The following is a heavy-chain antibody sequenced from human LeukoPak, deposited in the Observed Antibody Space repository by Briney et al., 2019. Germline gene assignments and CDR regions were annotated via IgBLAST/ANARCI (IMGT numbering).Heavy chain of an antibody. CDR1: GLTFSTYW. CDR2: IKQDGSEK. J-gene: IGHJ4*02. CDR3: ARTPDH. Sequence: GGSLRLSCAASGLTFSTYWMTWVRQAPGKGLEWVANIKQDGSEKYYVDSVRGRFTISRDNAKNSLYLQMNSLRAEDTALYYCARTPDHWGQGTLVTVSS. D-gene: IGHD2-15*01. V-gene: IGHV3-7*03.